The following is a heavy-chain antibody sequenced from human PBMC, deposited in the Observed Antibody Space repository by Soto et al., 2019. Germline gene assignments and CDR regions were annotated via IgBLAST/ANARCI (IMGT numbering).Heavy chain of an antibody. CDR1: GVSISSGDYY. D-gene: IGHD3-3*01. V-gene: IGHV4-30-4*01. CDR2: IYYSGST. CDR3: ARDRITIFGVVYYFDY. J-gene: IGHJ4*02. Sequence: SETLSLTCTVSGVSISSGDYYWSWIRQPPGKGLEWIGYIYYSGSTYYNPSLKSRVTISVDTSKNQFSLKLSSVTAADTAVYYCARDRITIFGVVYYFDYWGQGTLVTVSS.